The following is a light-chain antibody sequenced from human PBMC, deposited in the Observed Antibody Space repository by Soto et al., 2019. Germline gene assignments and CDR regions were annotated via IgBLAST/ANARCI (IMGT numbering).Light chain of an antibody. J-gene: IGKJ3*01. CDR1: QSISSY. V-gene: IGKV1-39*01. Sequence: DIQMTQSPSSLSASVGDRVTITCRASQSISSYLNWYQQKPGKAPKLLIYAASSLQSGVPSRFSRSGSGTDFTLTISRLQPEDFATYYCPQSYSTLTFGPGTKVDIK. CDR3: PQSYSTLT. CDR2: AAS.